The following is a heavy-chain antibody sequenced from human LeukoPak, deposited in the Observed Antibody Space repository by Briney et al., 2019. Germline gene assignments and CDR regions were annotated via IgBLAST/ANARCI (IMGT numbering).Heavy chain of an antibody. J-gene: IGHJ4*02. CDR1: GFTVSSNY. D-gene: IGHD5-18*01. CDR3: ARLPSTAMVPYYFDY. V-gene: IGHV3-53*01. Sequence: GGSLRLSCAASGFTVSSNYMSWVRQAPGKGLEWVSVIYSGGSTYYADSVKGRFTVSRDNSKNTLYLQMNSLRAEDTAVYYCARLPSTAMVPYYFDYWGQGTLATVSS. CDR2: IYSGGST.